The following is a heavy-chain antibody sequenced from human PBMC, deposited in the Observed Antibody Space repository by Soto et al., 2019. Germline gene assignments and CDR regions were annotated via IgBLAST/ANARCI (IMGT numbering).Heavy chain of an antibody. CDR3: AKDSRIVVVTAPYDY. CDR2: ISYEGSNK. D-gene: IGHD2-21*02. Sequence: GGSLRLSCAASGFTFSSYGMHWVRQAPGKGLEWVAVISYEGSNKYYAEYVKGRYTISRDNSKNTLYLQMNSLRAEDTAVYYCAKDSRIVVVTAPYDYWGQGT. V-gene: IGHV3-30*18. CDR1: GFTFSSYG. J-gene: IGHJ4*02.